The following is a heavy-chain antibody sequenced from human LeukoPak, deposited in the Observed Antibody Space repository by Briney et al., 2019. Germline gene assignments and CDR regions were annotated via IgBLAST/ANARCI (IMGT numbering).Heavy chain of an antibody. CDR3: ARSPRNYGSGSYHTPYNWFDP. Sequence: PSETLSLTCAVYGGSFSGYYWSWIRQPPGKGLEWIGEINHSGSTNYNPSLKSRVTISVDTSKNQFSLKLSSVTAADTAVYYCARSPRNYGSGSYHTPYNWFDPWGQGTLVTDSS. D-gene: IGHD3-10*01. CDR2: INHSGST. V-gene: IGHV4-34*01. J-gene: IGHJ5*02. CDR1: GGSFSGYY.